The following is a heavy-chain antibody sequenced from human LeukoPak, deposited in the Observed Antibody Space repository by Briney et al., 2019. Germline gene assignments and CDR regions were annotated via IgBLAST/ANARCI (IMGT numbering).Heavy chain of an antibody. J-gene: IGHJ6*03. Sequence: ASVKVSCKASGYTFTSYYMHWVRQAPGQGLEWMGIINPSGGSTSYAQKFQGRVTMTRDTSTSTAYMELSSLRSEDTAVYYCARDSGQRWLQSYEGYYYYMDVWGKGTTVTVSS. D-gene: IGHD5-24*01. CDR2: INPSGGST. CDR3: ARDSGQRWLQSYEGYYYYMDV. V-gene: IGHV1-46*01. CDR1: GYTFTSYY.